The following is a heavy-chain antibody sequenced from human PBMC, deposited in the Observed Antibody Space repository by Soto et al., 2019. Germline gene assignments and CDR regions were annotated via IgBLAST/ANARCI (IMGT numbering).Heavy chain of an antibody. V-gene: IGHV3-23*01. CDR2: ISGGGGST. J-gene: IGHJ4*02. CDR1: GFTLISFA. D-gene: IGHD3-22*01. Sequence: WGSLRLSCAASGFTLISFAMNWGPPAPGKGLEWVSTISGGGGSTYYADSVKGRFTISRDNSKNTLYLQMNSLRAEDTAVYYCARDYDSSGYPRYYFDYWGQGTLVTVSS. CDR3: ARDYDSSGYPRYYFDY.